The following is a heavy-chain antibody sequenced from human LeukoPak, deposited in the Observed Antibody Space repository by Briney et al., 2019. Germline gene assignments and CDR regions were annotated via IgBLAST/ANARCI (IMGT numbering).Heavy chain of an antibody. D-gene: IGHD2-21*01. CDR1: GGSISSYY. Sequence: SETLSLTCTVSGGSISSYYRSWIRQPPGKGLEWIGYIYYSGSTNYNPSLKSRVTISVDTSRNQFSLKLSSVTAADTAVYYCATASVVVIASFDYWGQGTLVTVSS. V-gene: IGHV4-59*12. J-gene: IGHJ4*02. CDR3: ATASVVVIASFDY. CDR2: IYYSGST.